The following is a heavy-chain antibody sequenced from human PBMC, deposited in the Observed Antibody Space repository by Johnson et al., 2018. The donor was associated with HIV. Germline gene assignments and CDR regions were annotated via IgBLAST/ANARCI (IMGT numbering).Heavy chain of an antibody. D-gene: IGHD6-6*01. Sequence: VQLVESGGGVVQSGRSLRLSCAASGFTLTNYPMHWVRQAPGKGLEWVGFIRSKPYGGTAEYAASVKGRFTISRDDSKNTLYLQMNSLRAEDTAVYYCARCDSSSPLRAFDIWGQGTMVTVSS. CDR2: IRSKPYGGTA. CDR3: ARCDSSSPLRAFDI. CDR1: GFTLTNYP. J-gene: IGHJ3*02. V-gene: IGHV3-71*02.